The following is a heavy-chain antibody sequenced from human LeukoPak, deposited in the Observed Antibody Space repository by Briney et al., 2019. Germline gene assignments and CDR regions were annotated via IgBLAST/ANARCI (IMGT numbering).Heavy chain of an antibody. V-gene: IGHV3-7*01. CDR1: KFTFSNSW. J-gene: IGHJ3*02. D-gene: IGHD3-16*01. CDR2: ISPDGNTK. CDR3: ATQSYGQFDI. Sequence: PGGSLRLSCAASKFTFSNSWMSWVRQAPGKGLEWVGNISPDGNTKYHAGSVRDRFTISRDNAKNSLFLQMNSLSTDDTSLYCATQSYGQFDIWGQGTMVTVSS.